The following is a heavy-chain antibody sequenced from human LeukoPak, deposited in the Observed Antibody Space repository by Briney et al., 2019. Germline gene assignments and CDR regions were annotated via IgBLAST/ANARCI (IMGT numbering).Heavy chain of an antibody. CDR1: GGSISSYY. J-gene: IGHJ6*02. Sequence: SETLSLTRTVSGGSISSYYWSWIRQPPGKGLEWIGFIYYSGSTNYNPSLKSRVTISIDTSKNQFSLKLSSVTAADTAVYYCARAFRVAVAGTRKLGYYYYGMDVWGQGTTVTVSS. CDR2: IYYSGST. V-gene: IGHV4-59*01. CDR3: ARAFRVAVAGTRKLGYYYYGMDV. D-gene: IGHD6-19*01.